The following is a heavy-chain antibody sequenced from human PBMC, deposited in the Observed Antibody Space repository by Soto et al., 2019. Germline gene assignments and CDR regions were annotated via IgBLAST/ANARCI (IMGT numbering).Heavy chain of an antibody. CDR1: GFTLGSHR. V-gene: IGHV3-74*01. J-gene: IGHJ5*02. CDR2: IDTDGGGT. CDR3: ATVFDL. Sequence: DVQLVESGGGLVQPGGSLRVSCAASGFTLGSHRIHWVRQPPGKGLEWVSRIDTDGGGTSYADSVKGRFTISTDNAKNTVYLQMNGLIAEDTAVYYCATVFDLWGQGTLGTVSS.